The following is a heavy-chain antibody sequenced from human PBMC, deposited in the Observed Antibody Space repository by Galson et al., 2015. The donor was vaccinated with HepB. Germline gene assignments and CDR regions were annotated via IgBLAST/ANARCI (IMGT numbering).Heavy chain of an antibody. D-gene: IGHD3-9*01. V-gene: IGHV3-30-3*01. CDR3: ARDQLRYFDWVGGACGI. Sequence: SLRLSCAASGFTFSNYAMHWVRQAPGKGLEWVAVISYDGSNRYFADSVKGPFTISRDNSKNTLYLQMNSLRAEDTAVYYCARDQLRYFDWVGGACGIWGQGTMVTVSS. CDR2: ISYDGSNR. CDR1: GFTFSNYA. J-gene: IGHJ3*02.